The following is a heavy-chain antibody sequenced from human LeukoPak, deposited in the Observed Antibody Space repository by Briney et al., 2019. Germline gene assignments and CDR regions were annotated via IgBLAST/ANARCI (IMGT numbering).Heavy chain of an antibody. Sequence: PSETLSLTCTVSGGSISSYYWSWIRQPPGKGLEWIGYIYYSGSTNYNPSLKSRVTISVDTSKNQFSLKLGSVTAADTAVYYCARGGVAVAVGTDYYYYGMDVWGQGTTVTVSS. CDR1: GGSISSYY. CDR3: ARGGVAVAVGTDYYYYGMDV. J-gene: IGHJ6*02. CDR2: IYYSGST. V-gene: IGHV4-59*01. D-gene: IGHD6-19*01.